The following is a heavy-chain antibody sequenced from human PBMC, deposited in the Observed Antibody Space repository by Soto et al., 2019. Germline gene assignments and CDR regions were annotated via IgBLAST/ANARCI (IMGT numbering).Heavy chain of an antibody. CDR3: GRAHYRGANSRGAFDI. V-gene: IGHV4-30-4*01. D-gene: IGHD7-27*01. Sequence: QVQLQESGPGLVKPSQTLSLTCTVSGGSISTEYYWSWIRQPPGKGLEWIGYFYYSGSTYYNPSLNNRITISVDTSKNQFSLKVYSVTAADTAVYYCGRAHYRGANSRGAFDIWGQGTMVTVSS. J-gene: IGHJ3*02. CDR2: FYYSGST. CDR1: GGSISTEYY.